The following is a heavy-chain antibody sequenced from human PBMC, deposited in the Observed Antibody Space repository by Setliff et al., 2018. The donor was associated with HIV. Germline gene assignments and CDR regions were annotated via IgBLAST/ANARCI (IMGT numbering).Heavy chain of an antibody. CDR2: IGAFNGNT. D-gene: IGHD3-16*01. CDR1: GYTFTDFG. Sequence: ASVKVSCKASGYTFTDFGITWVRQAPGQGLEWMGWIGAFNGNTHYPQNLQGRVTMTTDTSTRTAYMELRSLRSDDTAVYYCARIWGIPPLYYFDYWGQGTLVTVSS. CDR3: ARIWGIPPLYYFDY. V-gene: IGHV1-18*01. J-gene: IGHJ4*02.